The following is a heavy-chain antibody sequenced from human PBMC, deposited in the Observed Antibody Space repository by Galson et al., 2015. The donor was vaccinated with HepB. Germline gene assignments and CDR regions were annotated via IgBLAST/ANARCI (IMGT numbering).Heavy chain of an antibody. V-gene: IGHV3-23*01. CDR1: GFTFTSSG. Sequence: SLRLSCAASGFTFTSSGMSWVRQAPGKGLEWVATVNGNGIFTYHADSVKGRFTVSKDISKNTVYLQMYSLRVEDTAVYYCARWDHWGQGTLVTVSS. CDR2: VNGNGIFT. D-gene: IGHD5-24*01. J-gene: IGHJ4*02. CDR3: ARWDH.